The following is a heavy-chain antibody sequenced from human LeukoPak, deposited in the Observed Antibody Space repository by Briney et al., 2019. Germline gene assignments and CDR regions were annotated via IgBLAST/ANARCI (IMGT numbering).Heavy chain of an antibody. CDR1: GFSFSNFA. V-gene: IGHV3-30*04. J-gene: IGHJ5*02. D-gene: IGHD1-1*01. CDR2: ISYDGSIR. Sequence: GGSLRLSCAASGFSFSNFAMYWVRQPPGKGLEWLAVISYDGSIRYYADSVKGRFTISRDNSNNTLHLQMNSLRPDDSALYYCAREDNPLWFDPWGQGTLVTVSS. CDR3: AREDNPLWFDP.